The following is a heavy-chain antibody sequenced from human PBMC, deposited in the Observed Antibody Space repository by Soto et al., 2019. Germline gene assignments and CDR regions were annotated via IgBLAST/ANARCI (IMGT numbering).Heavy chain of an antibody. Sequence: QVQLVESGGGVVQPGRSLRLSCATSGFTFSNYGMHWARHTPGKGLEWVAVISYDGSNKKYADSVKGRFTISRDNAKSTLTLQMNRLRVEDTAVYYFAANMLRAPLDPWGQGTLVIVS. CDR3: AANMLRAPLDP. D-gene: IGHD3-10*01. J-gene: IGHJ5*02. V-gene: IGHV3-30*03. CDR1: GFTFSNYG. CDR2: ISYDGSNK.